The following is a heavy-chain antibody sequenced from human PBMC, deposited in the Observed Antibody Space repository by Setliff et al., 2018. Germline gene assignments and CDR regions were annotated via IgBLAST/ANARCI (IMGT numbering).Heavy chain of an antibody. CDR2: IIPIFGTA. CDR3: AIPSSGNFYFDY. V-gene: IGHV1-69*13. J-gene: IGHJ4*02. Sequence: SVKVSCKASGGTFSSYDISWVRQAPGQGLEWMGGIIPIFGTANYAQKFQGRVTITADQSTRTAYMELSSLRSEDTAVYYCAIPSSGNFYFDYWGQGTLVTVSS. D-gene: IGHD1-26*01. CDR1: GGTFSSYD.